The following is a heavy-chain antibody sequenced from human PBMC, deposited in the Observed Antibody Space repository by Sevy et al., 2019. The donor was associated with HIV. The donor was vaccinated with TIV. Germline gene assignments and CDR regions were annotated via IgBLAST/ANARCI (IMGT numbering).Heavy chain of an antibody. V-gene: IGHV1-2*02. CDR2: INPNSGGT. J-gene: IGHJ4*02. CDR3: ARTYYYGSGSYYNFDY. Sequence: ASVKVSCKASGYTFTGYYMHWVRQAPGQGLEWMGWINPNSGGTNYAQKFQGRVTMTRDTSISTAYMELGRLRSDETAVYYCARTYYYGSGSYYNFDYWGQGTLVTVSS. D-gene: IGHD3-10*01. CDR1: GYTFTGYY.